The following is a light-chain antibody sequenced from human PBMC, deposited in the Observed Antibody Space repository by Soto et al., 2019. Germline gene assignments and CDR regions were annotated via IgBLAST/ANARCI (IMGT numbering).Light chain of an antibody. CDR3: QQRSNWLT. J-gene: IGKJ4*01. CDR1: QRVSSY. CDR2: DAS. Sequence: EIVLTQSPATLYLSPGERATLSCRASQRVSSYLAWYQQKPGQAPRLLIYDASNRATGIPARFSGSGSGTDFTLTISSLEPEDFAVYYGQQRSNWLTFGGGTKVEIK. V-gene: IGKV3-11*01.